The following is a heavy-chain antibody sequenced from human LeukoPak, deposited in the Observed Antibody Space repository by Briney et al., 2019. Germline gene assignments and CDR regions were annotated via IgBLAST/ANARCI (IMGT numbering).Heavy chain of an antibody. CDR1: GYTFTSYY. D-gene: IGHD3-16*02. Sequence: ASVKVSCKASGYTFTSYYMHWVRQAPGQGLEWMGIINPSGGSTSYAQKFQGRVTMTRDTSTSTVYMELSSVTAADTAVYYCARDSVSWDYVWGSYRPNYFDYWGQGTLVTVSS. V-gene: IGHV1-46*01. J-gene: IGHJ4*02. CDR3: ARDSVSWDYVWGSYRPNYFDY. CDR2: INPSGGST.